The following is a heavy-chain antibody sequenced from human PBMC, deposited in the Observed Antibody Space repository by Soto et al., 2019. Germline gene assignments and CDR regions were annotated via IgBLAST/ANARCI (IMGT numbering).Heavy chain of an antibody. J-gene: IGHJ6*03. V-gene: IGHV4-59*01. CDR3: ARKGAAASYAKYYMDV. Sequence: PSETLSLTCTVSGGSISPYYWSWIRQPPGKGLEWIGYVYYSGNTNYNPSLESRVTISVDTSRNRFSLNLTSATAADTAVYYCARKGAAASYAKYYMDVWGRGTAVTVSS. D-gene: IGHD6-13*01. CDR2: VYYSGNT. CDR1: GGSISPYY.